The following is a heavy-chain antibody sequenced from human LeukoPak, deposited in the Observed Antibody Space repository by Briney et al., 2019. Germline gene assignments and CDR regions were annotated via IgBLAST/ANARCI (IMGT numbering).Heavy chain of an antibody. D-gene: IGHD1-14*01. CDR3: ATQPELPGWFDS. Sequence: AEGSLRLSCAASGFTIDGYTLSWVRQAPGKGLEWVASITSGSNFVDYGDSVKGRFTISRDNAQNSLYVQMNSLRAEDTAVYYCATQPELPGWFDSWGQGTLVTVSS. J-gene: IGHJ5*01. CDR1: GFTIDGYT. CDR2: ITSGSNFV. V-gene: IGHV3-21*01.